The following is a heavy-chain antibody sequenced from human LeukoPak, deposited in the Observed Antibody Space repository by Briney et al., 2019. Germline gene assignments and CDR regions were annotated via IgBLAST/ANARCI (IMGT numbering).Heavy chain of an antibody. CDR2: ISAYNGNT. J-gene: IGHJ4*02. D-gene: IGHD3-3*01. CDR3: ARDSYYDFWSGYSGKQGVFDY. V-gene: IGHV1-18*01. CDR1: GYTFTSYG. Sequence: ASVKVSCKASGYTFTSYGISWVRQAPGQGLEWMGWISAYNGNTNYAQKLQGRVTMTTDTSTSTAYMELRSLRSDDTAVYYCARDSYYDFWSGYSGKQGVFDYWGQGTLVTVSS.